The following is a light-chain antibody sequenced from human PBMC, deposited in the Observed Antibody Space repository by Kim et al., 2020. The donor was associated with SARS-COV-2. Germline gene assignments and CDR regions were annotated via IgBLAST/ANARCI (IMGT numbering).Light chain of an antibody. CDR3: QQYDNWLT. J-gene: IGKJ4*01. V-gene: IGKV3-15*01. Sequence: EIVTTQSPATLSVSPGERATLSCRASQSVSFNLAWYQQKPGQAPRLLIYGASTRATGIPARFTGSGSGTEFTLTISSLQSEDFALYYCQQYDNWLTFGGGTKVEIK. CDR1: QSVSFN. CDR2: GAS.